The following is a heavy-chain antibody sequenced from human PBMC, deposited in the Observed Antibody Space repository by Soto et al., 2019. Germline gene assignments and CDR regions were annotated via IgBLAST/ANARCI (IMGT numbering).Heavy chain of an antibody. V-gene: IGHV3-23*01. Sequence: PGGSLRLSCAASGFTFSSYAMSWVRQAPGKGLEWVSTISGSGAYTYYADSVKGRITISRDSSKNTLYLQMNSLRAEDTAVYYCAKRQGLVSAGIDYWGQGTLVTVSS. CDR2: ISGSGAYT. D-gene: IGHD2-2*01. CDR3: AKRQGLVSAGIDY. J-gene: IGHJ4*02. CDR1: GFTFSSYA.